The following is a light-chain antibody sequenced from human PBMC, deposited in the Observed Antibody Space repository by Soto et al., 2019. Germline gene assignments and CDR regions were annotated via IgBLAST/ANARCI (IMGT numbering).Light chain of an antibody. V-gene: IGKV1-27*01. J-gene: IGKJ3*01. Sequence: QMTQSPSSLSASVGDRVTITCRARQAIRDQLAWYLQKPGKVPQLLSHTSSPLHSGVTSRLSATGFGTDFTLTINSLQTEDVVVYLCQTCNGGPFTFGPGTKVDVK. CDR2: TSS. CDR3: QTCNGGPFT. CDR1: QAIRDQ.